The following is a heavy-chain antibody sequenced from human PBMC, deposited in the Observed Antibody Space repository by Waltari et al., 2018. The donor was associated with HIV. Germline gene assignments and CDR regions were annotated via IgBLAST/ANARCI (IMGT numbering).Heavy chain of an antibody. V-gene: IGHV1-8*01. CDR1: GYTFTTYD. CDR3: ARNSVATRYCDY. D-gene: IGHD5-12*01. CDR2: RNPYSGTT. J-gene: IGHJ4*02. Sequence: QVQLVQSGAEVKKPGASVKVSCKASGYTFTTYDINWVRQATGQGLEGMGWRNPYSGTTACAQNFQGRVTMTRNTSISTAYMELSSLRSEDTAVYYCARNSVATRYCDYWGQGTPVTVSS.